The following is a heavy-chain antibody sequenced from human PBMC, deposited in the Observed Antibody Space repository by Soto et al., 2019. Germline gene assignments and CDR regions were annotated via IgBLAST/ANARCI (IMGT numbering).Heavy chain of an antibody. CDR2: IIPIFGTA. J-gene: IGHJ5*02. D-gene: IGHD3-3*01. CDR3: ASSAYAGVVISWFDP. CDR1: GGTFSSYA. V-gene: IGHV1-69*01. Sequence: QVPLVQSGAEVKKPGSSVKVSCKASGGTFSSYAISWVRQAPGQGLEWMGGIIPIFGTANYAQKFQGRVTITADESTSTAYMELSSLRSEDTAVYYCASSAYAGVVISWFDPWGQGTLVTVSS.